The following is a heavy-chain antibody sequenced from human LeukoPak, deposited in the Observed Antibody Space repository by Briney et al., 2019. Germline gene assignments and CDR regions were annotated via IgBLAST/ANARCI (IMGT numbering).Heavy chain of an antibody. J-gene: IGHJ4*02. Sequence: PSETLSLTCAVSGYSISSGYYWGWLRQPSGKGLEWIGSIYHSGSTYYNPTLKSRFTISVDTSKNQFSLKLSSVTAADTAVYYCARGDYYDNSGYLYYWGQGTLVTVSS. CDR1: GYSISSGYY. D-gene: IGHD3-22*01. CDR3: ARGDYYDNSGYLYY. CDR2: IYHSGST. V-gene: IGHV4-38-2*01.